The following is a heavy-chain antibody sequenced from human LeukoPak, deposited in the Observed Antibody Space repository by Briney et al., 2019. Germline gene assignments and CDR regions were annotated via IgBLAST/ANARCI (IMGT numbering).Heavy chain of an antibody. CDR1: GGSISTYY. D-gene: IGHD5-24*01. J-gene: IGHJ4*02. CDR3: ARGRWLQFRD. Sequence: SETRSLTCTVSGGSISTYYWNWIRQPPGKGLEWIGYIYFTGSTNYNPSLKSRVTISLDTSKNQFSLKLSSVTAADTVIYYCARGRWLQFRDWGPGTLVTVSS. V-gene: IGHV4-59*01. CDR2: IYFTGST.